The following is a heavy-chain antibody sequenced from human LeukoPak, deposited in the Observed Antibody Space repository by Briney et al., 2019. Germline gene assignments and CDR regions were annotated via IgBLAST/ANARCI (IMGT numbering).Heavy chain of an antibody. D-gene: IGHD2-8*01. J-gene: IGHJ6*02. Sequence: GGSLRLSCAASGFTFSSYAMSWVRQAPGKGLEWVSAISGSGGSTYYADSVKGRFTISRDNSKNTLYPQMNSLRAEDTAVYYCARAINPHGGMVLDVWGPGARVTVSS. CDR2: ISGSGGST. V-gene: IGHV3-23*01. CDR3: ARAINPHGGMVLDV. CDR1: GFTFSSYA.